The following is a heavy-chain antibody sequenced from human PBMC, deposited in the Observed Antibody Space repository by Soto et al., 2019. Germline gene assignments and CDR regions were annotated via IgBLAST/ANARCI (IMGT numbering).Heavy chain of an antibody. CDR3: AKVLTPSYYDFWSGTVDAFDI. Sequence: GGSLRLSCAASGFTFSSYAMSWVRQAPGKGLEWVSAISGSGGSTYYADSVKGRFTISRDNSKNTLYLQMNSLRAEDTAVYYCAKVLTPSYYDFWSGTVDAFDIWGQGTTVTVSS. D-gene: IGHD3-3*01. CDR1: GFTFSSYA. J-gene: IGHJ3*02. V-gene: IGHV3-23*01. CDR2: ISGSGGST.